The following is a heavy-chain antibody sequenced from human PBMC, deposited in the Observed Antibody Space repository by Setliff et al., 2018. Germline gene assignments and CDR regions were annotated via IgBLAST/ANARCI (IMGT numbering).Heavy chain of an antibody. J-gene: IGHJ4*02. CDR3: ARQPTGTYQWTFDS. CDR1: GGSFSGYH. V-gene: IGHV4-34*01. D-gene: IGHD1-26*01. CDR2: IYHSGTT. Sequence: PSETLSLTCAVYGGSFSGYHWSWIRQAPGKGLEWIGSIYHSGTTFYNPPLKGRVTMSVDTSKSQFSLKLNSVTATDTAVYYCARQPTGTYQWTFDSWGQGTLVTVSS.